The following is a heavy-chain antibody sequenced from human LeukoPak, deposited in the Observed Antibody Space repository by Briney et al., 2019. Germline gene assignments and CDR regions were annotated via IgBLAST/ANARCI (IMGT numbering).Heavy chain of an antibody. CDR1: GGAINSYH. CDR3: ARGKRAYNSYGMDI. V-gene: IGHV4-59*01. J-gene: IGHJ6*02. Sequence: PSETLSLTCTVSGGAINSYHSTWIRQPPGKGLEWIASIYYIGSPKYNPSLESRVTISVDTSKNQFSLKVNSLTAADTAVYYCARGKRAYNSYGMDIWGQGTTVTVFS. CDR2: IYYIGSP.